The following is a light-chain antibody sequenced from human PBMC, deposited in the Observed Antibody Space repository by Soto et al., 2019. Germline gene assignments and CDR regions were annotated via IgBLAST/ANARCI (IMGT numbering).Light chain of an antibody. V-gene: IGKV3-11*01. J-gene: IGKJ1*01. CDR3: HQRQSWPRT. Sequence: EIVLTQSPATLSSFPGDRVTLSCRASQAVNTRLAWYQHRPGQAPRLLIYLASNRAAGVPARFSGRGSGTDFTLTISHVEPKDFAVYYCHQRQSWPRTFGQGNTVDI. CDR1: QAVNTR. CDR2: LAS.